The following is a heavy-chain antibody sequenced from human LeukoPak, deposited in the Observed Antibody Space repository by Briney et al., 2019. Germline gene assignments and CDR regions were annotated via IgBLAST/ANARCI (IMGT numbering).Heavy chain of an antibody. CDR1: GFTFSSYA. Sequence: GSLRLSCAASGFTFSSYAMSWVRQAPGKGLEWIGSIHHRGTTYDNPSLKSRVTISVDTSRNQFSLKLTSVTAADTAIYYCAREIGFYFYMDVWGKGTTVTVSS. D-gene: IGHD6-25*01. CDR2: IHHRGTT. J-gene: IGHJ6*03. V-gene: IGHV4-38-2*02. CDR3: AREIGFYFYMDV.